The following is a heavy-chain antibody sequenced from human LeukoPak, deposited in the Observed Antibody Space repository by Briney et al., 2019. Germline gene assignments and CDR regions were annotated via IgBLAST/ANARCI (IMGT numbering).Heavy chain of an antibody. CDR3: XXXXXYSYGPLDY. Sequence: GGSLRLSCAASGFTFSSYAMSWVRQAPGKGLEWVSAISGSGSSTYYADSVKGRFTISRDNSKNTLYLQMNSLRAEDTAVYYXXXXXXYSYGPLDYWGQGTLVTVSS. CDR1: GFTFSSYA. CDR2: ISGSGSST. D-gene: IGHD5-18*01. J-gene: IGHJ4*02. V-gene: IGHV3-23*01.